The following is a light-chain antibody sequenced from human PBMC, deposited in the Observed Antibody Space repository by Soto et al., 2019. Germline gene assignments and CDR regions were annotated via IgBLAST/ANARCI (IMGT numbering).Light chain of an antibody. CDR1: SSNVGGYNY. J-gene: IGLJ1*01. CDR2: DVS. Sequence: QFVLTQPRSVSGSPGQSVTISCTGTSSNVGGYNYVSWYQQHPGKAPKLIIYDVSKWPSGVPDRFSGSKSGNTASLTISGLQAEDEAGYYCCSYTGYNTYVFGTGPKVTVL. V-gene: IGLV2-11*01. CDR3: CSYTGYNTYV.